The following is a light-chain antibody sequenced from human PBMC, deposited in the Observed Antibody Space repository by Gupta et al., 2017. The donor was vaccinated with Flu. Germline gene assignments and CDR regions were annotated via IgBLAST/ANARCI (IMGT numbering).Light chain of an antibody. CDR3: YAAADNRAV. J-gene: IGLJ3*02. Sequence: SPGQTARITCSGDILEKKYARWFQQNPGQAPRLVIYKDSERPSGIPERFSGSSSGTTATLTISGAQVEDESVFYCYAAADNRAVFGGGTRVTVL. CDR1: ILEKKY. V-gene: IGLV3-27*01. CDR2: KDS.